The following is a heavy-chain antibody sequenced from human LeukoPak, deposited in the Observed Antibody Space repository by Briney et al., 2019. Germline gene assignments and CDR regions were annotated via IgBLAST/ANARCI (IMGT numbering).Heavy chain of an antibody. V-gene: IGHV3-74*01. J-gene: IGHJ4*02. D-gene: IGHD3-22*01. CDR3: ARAGRYFDSSGHSIYYFDY. Sequence: SGGSLRLSCAASGVTFSSYWMHWVRQAPGKGLEWVSRISNDGSSTSYADSVKGRFTISRDNAKNTLYLQTNSLRAEDTAVYYCARAGRYFDSSGHSIYYFDYWGQGTLVTVSS. CDR1: GVTFSSYW. CDR2: ISNDGSST.